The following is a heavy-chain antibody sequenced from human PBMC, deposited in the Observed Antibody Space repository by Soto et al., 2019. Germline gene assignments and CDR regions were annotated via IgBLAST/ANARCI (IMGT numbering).Heavy chain of an antibody. Sequence: EVHLLESGGGLVQPGGSLTLSCAAAGFTFSNFAMTWVRQVPGKGLEWVSAISDNGRGTYYADSVKGRFTISRDNSKNTVYLQMNGLRAEDTALYYCTKGERYCTNGVCYRDFWGQGTLVTVSS. V-gene: IGHV3-23*01. D-gene: IGHD2-8*01. CDR2: ISDNGRGT. CDR3: TKGERYCTNGVCYRDF. CDR1: GFTFSNFA. J-gene: IGHJ4*02.